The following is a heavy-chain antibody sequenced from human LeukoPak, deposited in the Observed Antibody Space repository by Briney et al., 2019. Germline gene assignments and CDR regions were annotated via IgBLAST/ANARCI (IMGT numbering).Heavy chain of an antibody. V-gene: IGHV4-39*07. CDR1: GGSISTSNYY. CDR3: ARAYHSSWYLNWFDP. Sequence: SETLSLTCTVSGGSISTSNYYWGWIRQPPGKGLEWIGNIFYSGNTYYNPSLKSRVTISVDTSKNEFSLKLSSVTAADTAVYYCARAYHSSWYLNWFDPWGQGTLVTVSS. CDR2: IFYSGNT. D-gene: IGHD6-13*01. J-gene: IGHJ5*02.